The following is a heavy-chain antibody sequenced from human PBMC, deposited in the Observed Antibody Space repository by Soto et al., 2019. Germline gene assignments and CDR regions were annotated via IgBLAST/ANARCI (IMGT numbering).Heavy chain of an antibody. Sequence: QLQLQESGPGLVKPSETLSLTCTVSGGSISGSSYYWGWIRQPPGKGLEWIGAIYYTGRTYYKPSLKSRVTISVDTSKNQFSLKLYSVSAADTAVYYCASGGEGSIAVAGWGQGTLVTVSS. D-gene: IGHD6-19*01. J-gene: IGHJ4*02. CDR2: IYYTGRT. CDR3: ASGGEGSIAVAG. CDR1: GGSISGSSYY. V-gene: IGHV4-39*01.